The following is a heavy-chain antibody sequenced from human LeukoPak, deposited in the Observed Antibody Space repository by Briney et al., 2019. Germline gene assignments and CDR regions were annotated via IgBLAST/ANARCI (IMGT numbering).Heavy chain of an antibody. CDR1: GVSITTYY. CDR3: ARRGDV. J-gene: IGHJ3*01. V-gene: IGHV4-59*08. CDR2: IYHSGST. Sequence: SETLSLTCTVSGVSITTYYWSWIRQPPGKGLEWIGYIYHSGSTNYNPSLMSRVTISRDTSKNQFSLQVNSVTAADTAVYYCARRGDVWGQGTMVTVSS.